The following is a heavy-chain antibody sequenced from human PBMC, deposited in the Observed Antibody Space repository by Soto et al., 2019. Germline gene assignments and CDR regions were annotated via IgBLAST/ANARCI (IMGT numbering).Heavy chain of an antibody. V-gene: IGHV4-4*02. D-gene: IGHD1-26*01. Sequence: QVQLRESGPGLVKPSGTLSLTCAVSGGSISSSNWWSWVRQPPGKGLEWIGEIYHGGHTIYNPSPKSRGTISVEKSKNQFSLKLRSVTAAAAAVYYCATMGATTSGAFDIWGQGTMVTVSS. CDR3: ATMGATTSGAFDI. J-gene: IGHJ3*02. CDR1: GGSISSSNW. CDR2: IYHGGHT.